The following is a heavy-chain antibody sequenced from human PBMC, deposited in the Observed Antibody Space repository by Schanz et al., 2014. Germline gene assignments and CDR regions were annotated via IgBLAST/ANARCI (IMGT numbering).Heavy chain of an antibody. J-gene: IGHJ5*01. CDR2: IYHSGST. Sequence: QLQLQESGSGLVKPSQTLSLTCGVSGGSISSGGSSWNWIRLPPGKGLEWIGYIYHSGSTYYNPSSKSRVAIAVDRSKIQFSRILSSVAAADTAVYYCARSPGDFPGWFDSWGQGTLVTVSS. V-gene: IGHV4-30-2*01. D-gene: IGHD4-17*01. CDR3: ARSPGDFPGWFDS. CDR1: GGSISSGGSS.